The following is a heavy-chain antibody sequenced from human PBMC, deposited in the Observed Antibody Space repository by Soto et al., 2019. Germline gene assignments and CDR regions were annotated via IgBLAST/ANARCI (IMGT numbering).Heavy chain of an antibody. CDR3: AREIAVTDRSSPPSFDY. J-gene: IGHJ4*02. CDR2: ISSSSSYI. CDR1: GFTFSSYS. D-gene: IGHD6-6*01. V-gene: IGHV3-21*01. Sequence: PGGSLRLSCAASGFTFSSYSMNWVRQAPGKGLEWVSSISSSSSYIYYADSVKGRFTISRDNAKNSLYLQMNSLRAEDTAVYYYAREIAVTDRSSPPSFDYWGQGTLVTVSS.